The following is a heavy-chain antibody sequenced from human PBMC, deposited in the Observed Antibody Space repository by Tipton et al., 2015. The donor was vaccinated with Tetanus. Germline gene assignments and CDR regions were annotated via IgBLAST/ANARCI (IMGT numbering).Heavy chain of an antibody. Sequence: TLSLTCAVSGDSTRNINYYWGWVRQPPGKGLEWLASIYYSGNTYYNPSLRSRLTISLDTAKNQFSLKMQSVTGADTALYFCARQGMTGYEIFDNWGRGTQVPVSS. V-gene: IGHV4-39*01. J-gene: IGHJ4*02. CDR2: IYYSGNT. CDR1: GDSTRNINYY. CDR3: ARQGMTGYEIFDN. D-gene: IGHD5-12*01.